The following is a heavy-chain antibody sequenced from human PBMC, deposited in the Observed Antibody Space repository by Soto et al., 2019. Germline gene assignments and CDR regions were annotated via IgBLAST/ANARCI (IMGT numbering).Heavy chain of an antibody. D-gene: IGHD6-19*01. J-gene: IGHJ5*02. Sequence: PWGSLRLSCAASGFTFSSYAMICCRHSAGKGLEWVSAISGSGGSTYYADSVKGRFTISRDNSKNTLYLQMNSLRAEDTAVYYCAKGIAVALYNWFDPWGQGTLVTVSS. CDR2: ISGSGGST. V-gene: IGHV3-23*01. CDR1: GFTFSSYA. CDR3: AKGIAVALYNWFDP.